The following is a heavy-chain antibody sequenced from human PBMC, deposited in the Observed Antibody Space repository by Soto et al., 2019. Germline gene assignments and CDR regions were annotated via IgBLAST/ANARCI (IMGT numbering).Heavy chain of an antibody. CDR1: GYSFTGYY. Sequence: ASVKVSCKASGYSFTGYYMHWVRQAPGQGLEWMGWINPNTGGTKYAQKFQGWVTMTRDTSITTAYMEVSRLRSDDTAVYYCARGGSLWFGELSAYYYGMDVWGQGTTVTVSS. CDR3: ARGGSLWFGELSAYYYGMDV. CDR2: INPNTGGT. D-gene: IGHD3-10*01. J-gene: IGHJ6*02. V-gene: IGHV1-2*04.